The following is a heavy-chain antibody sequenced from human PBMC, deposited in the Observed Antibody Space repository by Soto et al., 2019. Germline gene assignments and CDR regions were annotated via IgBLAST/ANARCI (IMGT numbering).Heavy chain of an antibody. D-gene: IGHD2-2*01. CDR1: GFTFSSYS. Sequence: GGSLRLSCAASGFTFSSYSMNWVRQAPGKGLEWVSYISSSSNSIYYADSVKGRFTISRDNAKNSLHLQMNSLRAEDTAVYYCASHGEGSTTSCNRWGQGTPVTVSS. CDR3: ASHGEGSTTSCNR. J-gene: IGHJ4*02. CDR2: ISSSSNSI. V-gene: IGHV3-48*01.